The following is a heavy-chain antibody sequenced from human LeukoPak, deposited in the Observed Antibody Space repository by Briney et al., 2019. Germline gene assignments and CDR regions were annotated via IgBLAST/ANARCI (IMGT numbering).Heavy chain of an antibody. J-gene: IGHJ6*03. CDR2: ISSSSSTI. Sequence: GGSLRLSCAASGFTFSSYSMNWVRQAPGKGLERVSYISSSSSTIYYADSVKGRFTISRDNAKNSLYLQMNSLRAEDTAVYYCARDAVAGTFYYYYYMDVWGKGTTVTVSS. D-gene: IGHD6-19*01. CDR3: ARDAVAGTFYYYYYMDV. V-gene: IGHV3-48*01. CDR1: GFTFSSYS.